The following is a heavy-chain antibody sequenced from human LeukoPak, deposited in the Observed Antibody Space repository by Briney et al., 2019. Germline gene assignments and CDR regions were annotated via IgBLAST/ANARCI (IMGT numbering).Heavy chain of an antibody. CDR1: GFTFSSYC. CDR2: IRYDGSNK. CDR3: AKDRPPYYDILTGYYLDY. J-gene: IGHJ4*02. D-gene: IGHD3-9*01. V-gene: IGHV3-30*02. Sequence: PGGSLRLSCAASGFTFSSYCMHWVRQAPGKGLEWVAFIRYDGSNKYYADSVKGRFTISRDNSKNTLYLQMNSLRAEDTAVYYCAKDRPPYYDILTGYYLDYWGQGTLVTVSS.